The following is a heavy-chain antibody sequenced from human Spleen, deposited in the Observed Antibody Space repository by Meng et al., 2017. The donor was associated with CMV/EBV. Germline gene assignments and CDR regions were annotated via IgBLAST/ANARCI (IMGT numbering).Heavy chain of an antibody. J-gene: IGHJ4*02. Sequence: ETLSLTCAASAFTVSSNYMSWVRQAPGKGLEWVSVIYSGGSIYYADSVKGRFTISRDNSKNTLCLQMNSPRVEDTPVYYCARGYSDYGYFDYWGQGTLVTVSS. CDR2: IYSGGSI. V-gene: IGHV3-53*01. D-gene: IGHD5-12*01. CDR3: ARGYSDYGYFDY. CDR1: AFTVSSNY.